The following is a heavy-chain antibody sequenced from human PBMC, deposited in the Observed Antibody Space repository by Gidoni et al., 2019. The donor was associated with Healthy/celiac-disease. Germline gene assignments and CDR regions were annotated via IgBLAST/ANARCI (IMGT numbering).Heavy chain of an antibody. D-gene: IGHD4-17*01. CDR2: IYYSGST. V-gene: IGHV4-31*03. J-gene: IGHJ4*02. CDR1: GGSISSGGSY. Sequence: QVQLQESGPGLVKPSQTLSLTCTVPGGSISSGGSYWSWIRQHPGKGLEWVGYIYYSGSTYYNPSLKSRVTISVDTSKNQFSLKLSSVTAADTAVYYCARVGYGDYVFPSFDYWGQGTLVTVSS. CDR3: ARVGYGDYVFPSFDY.